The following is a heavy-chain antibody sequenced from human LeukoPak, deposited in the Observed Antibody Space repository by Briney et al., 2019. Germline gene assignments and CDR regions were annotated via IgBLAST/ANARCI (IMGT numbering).Heavy chain of an antibody. Sequence: PGRSLRLSCAAYGFSFSNVWIHWVRQAPGKGLVWVSRVNSGMRSTDYADSVKGRFTISRDNAKNTLYLQMNSLRAEDTAVYYCARDIAVAGNYFDYWGQGTLVTVSS. CDR3: ARDIAVAGNYFDY. CDR2: VNSGMRST. CDR1: GFSFSNVW. V-gene: IGHV3-74*01. J-gene: IGHJ4*02. D-gene: IGHD6-19*01.